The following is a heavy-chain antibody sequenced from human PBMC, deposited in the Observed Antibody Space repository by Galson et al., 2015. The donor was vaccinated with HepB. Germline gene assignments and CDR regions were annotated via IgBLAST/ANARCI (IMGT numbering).Heavy chain of an antibody. CDR1: GFTFISYA. V-gene: IGHV3-23*01. D-gene: IGHD4-17*01. Sequence: SLRLSCAASGFTFISYAMTWVRQAPGKGLEWVSAISGSGGTTYYAGSVKGRFSISRDNSKGTLYLQMNSLRDEDTAVYYCAKVITGRTTVTTALDYWGQGTLVTVSS. CDR2: ISGSGGTT. J-gene: IGHJ4*02. CDR3: AKVITGRTTVTTALDY.